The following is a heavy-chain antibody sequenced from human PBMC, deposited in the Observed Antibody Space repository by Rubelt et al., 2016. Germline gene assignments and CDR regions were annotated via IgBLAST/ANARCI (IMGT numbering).Heavy chain of an antibody. V-gene: IGHV4-31*03. CDR2: VYYVGST. D-gene: IGHD3-3*01. Sequence: GPGLVKPSQTLSLTCTVSGDSINSNVYYWNWIRQHPGKGLEWIGYVYYVGSTYLNPSLESRVTILVDTSKNHFSLKLSSVTAADTAVYFCARSLRGDYWSRDGAFDIWGQGAMVTVS. CDR1: GDSINSNVYY. J-gene: IGHJ3*02. CDR3: ARSLRGDYWSRDGAFDI.